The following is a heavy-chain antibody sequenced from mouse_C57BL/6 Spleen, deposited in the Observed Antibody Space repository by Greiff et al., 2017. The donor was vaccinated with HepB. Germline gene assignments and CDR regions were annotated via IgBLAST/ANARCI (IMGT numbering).Heavy chain of an antibody. V-gene: IGHV5-6*01. CDR3: ATLYYDYDGFAY. Sequence: EVMLVESGGDLVKPGGSLKLSCAASGFTFSSYGMSWVRQTPDKRLEWVATISSGGSYTYYPDSVKGRFTISRDNAKNTLYLQMSSLKSEDTAMYYCATLYYDYDGFAYWGQGTLVTVSA. D-gene: IGHD2-4*01. J-gene: IGHJ3*01. CDR2: ISSGGSYT. CDR1: GFTFSSYG.